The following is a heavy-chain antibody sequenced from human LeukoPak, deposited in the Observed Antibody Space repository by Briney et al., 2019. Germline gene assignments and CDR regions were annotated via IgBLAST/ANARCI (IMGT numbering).Heavy chain of an antibody. CDR1: GGTFSSYA. D-gene: IGHD2-15*01. CDR3: ARDLAHCSGGSCYTPGGF. CDR2: IIPIFGTA. J-gene: IGHJ4*02. Sequence: GASVKVSCMASGGTFSSYAISWVRQAPGQGLEWMGGIIPIFGTANYAQKFQGRVTITADESTSTAYMELSSLRSEDTAVYYCARDLAHCSGGSCYTPGGFWGQGTLVTVSS. V-gene: IGHV1-69*13.